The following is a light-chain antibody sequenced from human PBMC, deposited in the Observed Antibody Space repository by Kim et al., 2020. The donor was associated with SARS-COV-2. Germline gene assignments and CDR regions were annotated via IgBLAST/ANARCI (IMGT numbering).Light chain of an antibody. J-gene: IGKJ4*01. CDR1: QDISNY. CDR2: DAS. V-gene: IGKV1-33*01. Sequence: DIQMTQSPSSLSASVGDRVTITCQASQDISNYLNWYQQKPGKAPKLLIYDASNLETGVPSRFSGSGSGTDFTFTISSLQPEDIATYYCQQYDKLPRLTFGGGTKLEI. CDR3: QQYDKLPRLT.